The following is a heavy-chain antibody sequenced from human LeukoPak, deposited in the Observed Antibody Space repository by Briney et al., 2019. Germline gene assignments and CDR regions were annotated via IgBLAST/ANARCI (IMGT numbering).Heavy chain of an antibody. CDR1: GYSFIGYY. J-gene: IGHJ3*02. Sequence: ASVKVSCKASGYSFIGYYIHWVRQAPGQGLEWMGWINPNSGGANYAQKFQGRVTMARDTSISTVYMELTRLRSDDTAMYYCAKSTNWGSISDGFDIWGQGTTVTVAS. CDR3: AKSTNWGSISDGFDI. V-gene: IGHV1-2*02. CDR2: INPNSGGA. D-gene: IGHD7-27*01.